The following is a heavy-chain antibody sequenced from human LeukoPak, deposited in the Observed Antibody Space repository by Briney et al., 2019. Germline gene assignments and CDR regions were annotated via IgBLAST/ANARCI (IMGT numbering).Heavy chain of an antibody. D-gene: IGHD4-17*01. CDR2: ITGNGNYI. V-gene: IGHV3-21*01. CDR3: ARGVYGDYPLEGSYYFDF. Sequence: TGGSLRLSCAASGFTFSRNDMNWVRQAPGQGLEWVSSITGNGNYIYYADSVKGRFTISRDNAKNSLFLQMNILRAEDTAVYFCARGVYGDYPLEGSYYFDFWGQGTLVTVSS. CDR1: GFTFSRND. J-gene: IGHJ4*02.